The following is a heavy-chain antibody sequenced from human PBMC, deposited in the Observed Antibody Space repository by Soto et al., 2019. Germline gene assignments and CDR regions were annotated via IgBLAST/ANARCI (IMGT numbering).Heavy chain of an antibody. D-gene: IGHD2-2*01. CDR2: ISAGSSNI. Sequence: EVELVESGGGLVKPGGSLKLSCAASGFTFRTYYMIWVRQAPGKGLEWVSTISAGSSNIYYAPSVKGRFTIARDNAKNLLYLQINSLRAEDTDVYYCARQYPSATRHFDHWGQGTLVIVSS. CDR1: GFTFRTYY. J-gene: IGHJ4*02. CDR3: ARQYPSATRHFDH. V-gene: IGHV3-21*01.